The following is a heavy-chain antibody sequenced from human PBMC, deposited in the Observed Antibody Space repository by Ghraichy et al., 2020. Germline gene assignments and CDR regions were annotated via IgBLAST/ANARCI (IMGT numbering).Heavy chain of an antibody. Sequence: SETLSLTCTVSGGSISSSSYYWGWIRQPPGKGLEWIGSIYYSGSTYYNPSLKSRVTISVDTSKNQFSLKLSSVTAADTAVYYCARDWRIMITYNWFDPWGQGTLVTVSS. CDR3: ARDWRIMITYNWFDP. V-gene: IGHV4-39*07. D-gene: IGHD3-16*01. CDR1: GGSISSSSYY. CDR2: IYYSGST. J-gene: IGHJ5*02.